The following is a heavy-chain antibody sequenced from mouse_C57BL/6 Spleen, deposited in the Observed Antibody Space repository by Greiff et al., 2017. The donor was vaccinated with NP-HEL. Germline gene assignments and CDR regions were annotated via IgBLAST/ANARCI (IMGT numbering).Heavy chain of an antibody. J-gene: IGHJ2*01. CDR3: ARVDSSGYVGY. CDR1: GYAFSSSW. D-gene: IGHD3-2*02. CDR2: IYPGDGDT. Sequence: QVQLKQSGPELVKPGASVKISCKASGYAFSSSWMNWVKQRPGKGLEWIGRIYPGDGDTNYNGKFKGKATLTADKSSSTAYMQLSSLTSEDSAVYFCARVDSSGYVGYWGQGTTLTVSS. V-gene: IGHV1-82*01.